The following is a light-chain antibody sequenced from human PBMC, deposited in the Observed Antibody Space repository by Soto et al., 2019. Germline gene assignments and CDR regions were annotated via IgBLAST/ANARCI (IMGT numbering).Light chain of an antibody. CDR3: QQYNTTPFT. V-gene: IGKV1-5*03. J-gene: IGKJ3*01. Sequence: DIQMTQSPSTLSASVGDRVTITCRASQSIGAWVTWYQQKPGKAPTLLIYKASTLEGGVPSRFSGSGSGTDFTLTISRLQPDDFATYYCQQYNTTPFTFGPGTKVDIK. CDR2: KAS. CDR1: QSIGAW.